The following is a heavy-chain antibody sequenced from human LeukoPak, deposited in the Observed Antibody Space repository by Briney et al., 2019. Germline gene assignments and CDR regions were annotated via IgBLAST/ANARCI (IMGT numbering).Heavy chain of an antibody. V-gene: IGHV3-20*04. D-gene: IGHD3-22*01. CDR1: GFTSDEYG. CDR3: VRDDDRPDNGLDY. J-gene: IGHJ4*02. CDR2: INWNGGST. Sequence: GGSLRLSCAASGFTSDEYGMSWVRHAPGKGLEWVSGINWNGGSTGYADSVKGRFTISRDNSKNTLYLQMNSLRAEDTAVYYCVRDDDRPDNGLDYWGQGTLVTVSS.